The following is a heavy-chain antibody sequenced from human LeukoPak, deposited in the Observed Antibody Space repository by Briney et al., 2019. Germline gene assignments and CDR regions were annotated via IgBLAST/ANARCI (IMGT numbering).Heavy chain of an antibody. CDR3: ARDTRSGGDCLVY. Sequence: ASVKVSCKASGYTFTSYYMHWVRQAPGQGLEWMGIINPSGGSTSYAQKFQGRVTMTRDMSTSTAYMELSSLRSEDTAVYYCARDTRSGGDCLVYWGQETLVTVSS. CDR1: GYTFTSYY. D-gene: IGHD2-21*01. CDR2: INPSGGST. V-gene: IGHV1-46*01. J-gene: IGHJ4*02.